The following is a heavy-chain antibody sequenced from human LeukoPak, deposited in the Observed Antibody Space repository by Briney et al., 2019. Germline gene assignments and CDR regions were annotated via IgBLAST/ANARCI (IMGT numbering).Heavy chain of an antibody. CDR3: ARVMSVDTAVLDY. D-gene: IGHD5-18*01. J-gene: IGHJ4*02. CDR2: TRKKANSYTT. V-gene: IGHV3-72*01. Sequence: PGGSLRLSCAASGSTFSDHYMDWVRQAPGEGLEWIGRTRKKANSYTTEYAASVKGRFTISRDDSKNSLYLQMNSLETEDTAVYYCARVMSVDTAVLDYWGQGTLVTVSS. CDR1: GSTFSDHY.